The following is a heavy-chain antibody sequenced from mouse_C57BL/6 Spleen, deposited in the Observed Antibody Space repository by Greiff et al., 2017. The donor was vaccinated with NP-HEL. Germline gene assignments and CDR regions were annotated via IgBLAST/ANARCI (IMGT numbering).Heavy chain of an antibody. V-gene: IGHV5-9*01. CDR2: ISGGGGNT. CDR1: GFTFSSYT. D-gene: IGHD1-1*01. Sequence: EVKLVESGGGLVKPGGSLKLSCAASGFTFSSYTMSWVRQTPEKRLEWVATISGGGGNTYYPDSVKGRFTISRDNAKNTLYLQMSSLRSEDTALYYCARGYYGSSYGYWYFDVWGTGTTVTVSS. J-gene: IGHJ1*03. CDR3: ARGYYGSSYGYWYFDV.